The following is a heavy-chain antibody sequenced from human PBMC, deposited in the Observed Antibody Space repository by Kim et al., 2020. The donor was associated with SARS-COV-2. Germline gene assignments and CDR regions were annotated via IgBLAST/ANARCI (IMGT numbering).Heavy chain of an antibody. J-gene: IGHJ4*02. CDR2: ISYDGENK. CDR1: GFTFSRYS. Sequence: WGSLRLSCAASGFTFSRYSMHWVRQAPGKGLSWLAFISYDGENKYYADSVKGRFTISRDNSKNTLYLQMNSLRLDDTAVYYCATPYGDYIGGYDSWGQGTLVPVSS. D-gene: IGHD4-17*01. V-gene: IGHV3-30*04. CDR3: ATPYGDYIGGYDS.